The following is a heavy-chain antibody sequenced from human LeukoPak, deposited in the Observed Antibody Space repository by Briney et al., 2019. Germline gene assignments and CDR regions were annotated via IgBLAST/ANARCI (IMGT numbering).Heavy chain of an antibody. J-gene: IGHJ4*02. D-gene: IGHD4-23*01. CDR1: GYTFTGYY. V-gene: IGHV1-2*02. CDR3: ARDLATVLTPYFDD. Sequence: ASVKVSCKASGYTFTGYYLHWVRQAPGQGLEWMGWINPNSGGTNYAQKFQDRVTMTRDTSISTVYMELSRLRSDDTAVYYCARDLATVLTPYFDDWGQGTLVTVSS. CDR2: INPNSGGT.